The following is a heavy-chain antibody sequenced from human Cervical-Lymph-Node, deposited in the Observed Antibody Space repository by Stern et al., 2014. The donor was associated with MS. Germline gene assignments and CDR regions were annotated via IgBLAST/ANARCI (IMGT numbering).Heavy chain of an antibody. CDR3: AKRGDYYYYGMEV. CDR1: GFTFNNYA. V-gene: IGHV3-23*04. Sequence: EVHLVESGGGLVQPGGSLRLSCVASGFTFNNYAMSWVRQAPGKGLEWVSSISGSDSAFYADSVKGRFTISRDYSKNTLDLQMNSLRAEDTAVYYCAKRGDYYYYGMEVWGQGTTVTVSS. J-gene: IGHJ6*02. D-gene: IGHD3-10*01. CDR2: ISGSDSA.